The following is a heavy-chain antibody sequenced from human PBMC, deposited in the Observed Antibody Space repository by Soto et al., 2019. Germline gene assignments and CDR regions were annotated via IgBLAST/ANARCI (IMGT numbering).Heavy chain of an antibody. CDR2: IYYSGST. CDR1: GGSISSGGYY. D-gene: IGHD6-13*01. V-gene: IGHV4-31*03. Sequence: QVQLQESGPGLVKPSQTLSLTCTVSGGSISSGGYYWSWIRQHPGKGLEWIGYIYYSGSTYYNPSLKSRVTISVDTSKNQFSLKLSSVTAADTAVYYCARGYSSSWYGFDAFDIWGQGTMVTVSS. CDR3: ARGYSSSWYGFDAFDI. J-gene: IGHJ3*02.